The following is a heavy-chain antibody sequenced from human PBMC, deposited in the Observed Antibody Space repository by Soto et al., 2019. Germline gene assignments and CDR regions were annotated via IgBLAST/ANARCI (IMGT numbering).Heavy chain of an antibody. V-gene: IGHV5-51*01. D-gene: IGHD5-18*01. CDR2: IYPDDSDA. CDR1: GYSLTSYW. J-gene: IGHJ6*02. CDR3: VADTARTYYYYAMDV. Sequence: PGESLKISCKGSGYSLTSYWIAWVRQMPGKGLEWMGIIYPDDSDARYSPSFQGQVTISVDKSDSTAYLQWSSLKASDTATYYCVADTARTYYYYAMDVWGQGTTVTVSS.